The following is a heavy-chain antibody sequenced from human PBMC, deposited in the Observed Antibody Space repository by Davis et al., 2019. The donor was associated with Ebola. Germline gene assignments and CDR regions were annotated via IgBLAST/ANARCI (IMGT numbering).Heavy chain of an antibody. Sequence: KFQGRVTITRDTSASTAYMELSSLRSEDTAVYYCARDGSGSSSQVDYWGQGTLVTVSS. V-gene: IGHV1-3*01. CDR3: ARDGSGSSSQVDY. D-gene: IGHD1-26*01. J-gene: IGHJ4*02.